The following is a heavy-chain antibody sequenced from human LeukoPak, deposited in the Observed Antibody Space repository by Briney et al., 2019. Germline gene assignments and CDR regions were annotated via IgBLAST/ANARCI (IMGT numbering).Heavy chain of an antibody. CDR2: IIPIFGTA. Sequence: SVKVSCKAPVGTFSSYAISWVRQAPGQGLEWMGGIIPIFGTANYAHKFQGRVTITADESTSTAYMELSSLRSEDTGVYYCARADRAGELYHYYYMDVWGKGTTVTVSS. D-gene: IGHD3-10*01. V-gene: IGHV1-69*13. CDR3: ARADRAGELYHYYYMDV. J-gene: IGHJ6*03. CDR1: VGTFSSYA.